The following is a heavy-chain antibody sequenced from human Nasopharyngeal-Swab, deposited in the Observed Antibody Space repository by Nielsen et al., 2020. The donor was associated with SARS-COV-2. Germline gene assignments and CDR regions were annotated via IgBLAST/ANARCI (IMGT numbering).Heavy chain of an antibody. Sequence: GQAPGKGLEWVGSIYYSGSTYYNPPLKGRVTISVDTSKNQFSLKLSSVTAADTAVYYCARERGRGGIWNYYYYMDVWGKGTTVTVSS. D-gene: IGHD3-10*01. CDR3: ARERGRGGIWNYYYYMDV. CDR2: IYYSGST. J-gene: IGHJ6*03. V-gene: IGHV4-39*07.